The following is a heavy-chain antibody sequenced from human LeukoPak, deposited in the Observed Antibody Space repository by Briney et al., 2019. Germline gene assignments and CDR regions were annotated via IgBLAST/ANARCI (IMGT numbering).Heavy chain of an antibody. CDR2: MNPNSGST. J-gene: IGHJ6*02. CDR3: ARPPSSGGYYYYYGMDV. Sequence: ASVKVSCKASGYTFTSYDINWVRQATGQGLEWMGWMNPNSGSTGYAQKFQGRVTMTRNTSISTAYMELSSLRSEDTGVYYCARPPSSGGYYYYYGMDVWGQGTTVTVSS. D-gene: IGHD6-25*01. V-gene: IGHV1-8*01. CDR1: GYTFTSYD.